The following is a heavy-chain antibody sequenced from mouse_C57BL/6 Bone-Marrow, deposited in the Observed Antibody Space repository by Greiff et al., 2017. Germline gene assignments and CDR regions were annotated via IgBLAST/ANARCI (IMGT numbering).Heavy chain of an antibody. CDR3: ARPRRRGSRRGYFDY. CDR2: ISSGGSYT. V-gene: IGHV5-6*01. Sequence: EVQVVESGGDLVKPGGSLKLSCAASGFTFSSYGMSWVRQTPDKRLEWVATISSGGSYTYYPDSVKGRFTISRDNAKNTLYLQMSSLKSEDTAMYYCARPRRRGSRRGYFDYWGQGTTLTVSS. CDR1: GFTFSSYG. D-gene: IGHD2-4*01. J-gene: IGHJ2*01.